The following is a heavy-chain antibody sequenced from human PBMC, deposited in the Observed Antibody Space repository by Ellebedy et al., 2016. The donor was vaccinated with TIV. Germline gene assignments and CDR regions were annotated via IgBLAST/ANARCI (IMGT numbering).Heavy chain of an antibody. J-gene: IGHJ4*02. V-gene: IGHV3-23*01. CDR1: GFTFSGYA. CDR3: ARASGSYRFDY. CDR2: ITSSGADT. D-gene: IGHD1-26*01. Sequence: PGGSLRLSCAASGFTFSGYAMTWVRQVPGKGLEWVSSITSSGADTNYADSVKGRFTVSRDNSNNILYLHMNSLSADDTAVYYCARASGSYRFDYWGQGTLVTVSS.